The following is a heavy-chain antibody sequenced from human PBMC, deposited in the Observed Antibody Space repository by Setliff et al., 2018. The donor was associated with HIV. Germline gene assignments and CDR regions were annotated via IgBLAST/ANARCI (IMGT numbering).Heavy chain of an antibody. Sequence: GESLKISCKTSGYDFTTNWVGWVRQMPGTGLECMGIIRPADSDTRVNPSFQGHVTISADKSISTTYLQGSSLRASDTAMYYCARVFSAGWFDSWGQGTLVTVSS. D-gene: IGHD6-13*01. CDR1: GYDFTTNW. V-gene: IGHV5-51*01. J-gene: IGHJ5*01. CDR2: IRPADSDT. CDR3: ARVFSAGWFDS.